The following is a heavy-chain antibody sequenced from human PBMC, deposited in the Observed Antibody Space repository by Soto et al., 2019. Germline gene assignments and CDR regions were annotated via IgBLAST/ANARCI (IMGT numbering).Heavy chain of an antibody. CDR2: IYYSGST. V-gene: IGHV4-39*01. J-gene: IGHJ3*02. D-gene: IGHD6-19*01. CDR3: ARSGGWYDAFDI. Sequence: SETLSLTCTVSGGSISSSSYYWGWIRQPPGKGLEWIGNIYYSGSTYYNPSLKSRVTISVVTSKNQFSLKLSSVTAADTAVYYCARSGGWYDAFDIWGQGTMVTVSS. CDR1: GGSISSSSYY.